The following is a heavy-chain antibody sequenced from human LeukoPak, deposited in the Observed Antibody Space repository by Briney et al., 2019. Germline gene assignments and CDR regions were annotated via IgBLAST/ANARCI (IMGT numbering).Heavy chain of an antibody. CDR1: GFTFSSYG. V-gene: IGHV3-30*02. D-gene: IGHD4-17*01. J-gene: IGHJ3*02. CDR2: IRHGVTNK. CDR3: AKEGRRTVTASYAFDI. Sequence: GGALRLSCASSGFTFSSYGLHWVREAPGKGLEWVAFIRHGVTNKYYGDSVKGRFTISRVNSNNTLYLQMGSLRAEDKDASYCAKEGRRTVTASYAFDIWGQGTMVTVSS.